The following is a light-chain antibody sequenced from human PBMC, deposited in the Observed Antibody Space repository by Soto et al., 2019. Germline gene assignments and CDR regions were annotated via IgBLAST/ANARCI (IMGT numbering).Light chain of an antibody. CDR2: EVS. Sequence: ALTQPASVSGSPGQSITISCTGTSSDVGGYNYVSWHQQHPGKAPKLMIYEVSNRPSGVSNRFSGSKSGNTASLTISGLQAEDEADYYCSSYTSSSTVVFGTGTKVTVL. CDR3: SSYTSSSTVV. J-gene: IGLJ1*01. CDR1: SSDVGGYNY. V-gene: IGLV2-14*01.